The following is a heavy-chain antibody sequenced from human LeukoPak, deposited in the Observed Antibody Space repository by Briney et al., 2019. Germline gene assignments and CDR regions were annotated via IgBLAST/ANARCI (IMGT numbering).Heavy chain of an antibody. CDR2: NSACGGST. CDR3: ASALSGGITIDPHDAFDI. J-gene: IGHJ3*02. V-gene: IGHV3-23*01. CDR1: GFTFSNYA. D-gene: IGHD3-10*01. Sequence: GGSLRVSCAASGFTFSNYAMNLVRPAPGKGLEWVSANSACGGSTYYAHYLKGRVTIPRDNAKNTLYLQMDSMRAEDTAVYYCASALSGGITIDPHDAFDIWGQGKMVTASS.